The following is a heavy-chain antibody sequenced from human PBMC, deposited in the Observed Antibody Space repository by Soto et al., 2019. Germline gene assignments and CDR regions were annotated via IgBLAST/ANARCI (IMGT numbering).Heavy chain of an antibody. CDR2: IYYSGST. V-gene: IGHV4-39*01. D-gene: IGHD6-13*01. Sequence: SETLSLTCTVSGGSISSSSYYWGWIRQPPGKGLEWIGSIYYSGSTYYNPSLKSRVTISVDTSKNQFSLKLSSVTAADTAVYYCARLSAAGIKLFDYWGQGTLVTVSS. CDR3: ARLSAAGIKLFDY. J-gene: IGHJ4*02. CDR1: GGSISSSSYY.